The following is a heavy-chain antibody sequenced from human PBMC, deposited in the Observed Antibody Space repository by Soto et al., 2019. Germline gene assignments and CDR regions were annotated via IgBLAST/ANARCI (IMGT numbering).Heavy chain of an antibody. CDR2: ISYDGSHK. CDR1: GFSFSSYG. D-gene: IGHD6-13*01. V-gene: IGHV3-30*18. J-gene: IGHJ6*02. CDR3: AKDHSNSGDYYYGMDV. Sequence: PGGSLRLSCGASGFSFSSYGMHWVRQAPGKGLEWVAVISYDGSHKYYADSVKGRFTISRDNSKNTLYVQMNSLRAEDTAMYYCAKDHSNSGDYYYGMDVWGQGTTVTVSS.